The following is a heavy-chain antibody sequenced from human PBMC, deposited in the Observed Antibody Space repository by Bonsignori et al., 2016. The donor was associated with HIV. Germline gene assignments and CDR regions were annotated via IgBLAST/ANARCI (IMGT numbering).Heavy chain of an antibody. V-gene: IGHV1-2*02. D-gene: IGHD2-15*01. CDR3: ARVSIVVVVAAFDY. CDR1: GYTFTGYY. CDR2: INPNSGGT. Sequence: ASVKVSCKASGYTFTGYYMHWVRQAPGQGLEWMGWINPNSGGTNYAQKFQGRVTMTRDTSISTAYMELSRLRSDDTAVYYCARVSIVVVVAAFDYWGQGTLVTVSS. J-gene: IGHJ4*02.